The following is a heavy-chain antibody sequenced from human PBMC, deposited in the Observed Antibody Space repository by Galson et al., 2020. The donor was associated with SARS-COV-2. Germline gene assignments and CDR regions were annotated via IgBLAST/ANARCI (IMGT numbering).Heavy chain of an antibody. Sequence: RESGPTQAQPTQTRTQTCTFSGLPLSTSRKCVSWFRQPPGKALEWLTRIDCDDDKYYSTSLKTRPTISKDTYKNQVVLTMTNMDPVDTATYYWARTKATMVAFDIWGQVTMVTVAS. V-gene: IGHV2-70*11. D-gene: IGHD5-12*01. CDR1: GLPLSTSRKC. CDR3: ARTKATMVAFDI. J-gene: IGHJ3*02. CDR2: IDCDDDK.